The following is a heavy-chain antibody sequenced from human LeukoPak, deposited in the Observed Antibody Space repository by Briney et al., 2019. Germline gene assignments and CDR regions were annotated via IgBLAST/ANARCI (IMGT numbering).Heavy chain of an antibody. J-gene: IGHJ4*02. V-gene: IGHV1-8*01. CDR2: MNPNSGNT. D-gene: IGHD2-2*01. CDR3: AREGYQLPSYYFDY. CDR1: GYTFTSYD. Sequence: ASVKLSCKASGYTFTSYDINWVRQATGQGLEWMGWMNPNSGNTGYAQKFQGRVTMTRNTSISTAFMELSSLRPEDTAVYYCAREGYQLPSYYFDYWGQGTLVTVSS.